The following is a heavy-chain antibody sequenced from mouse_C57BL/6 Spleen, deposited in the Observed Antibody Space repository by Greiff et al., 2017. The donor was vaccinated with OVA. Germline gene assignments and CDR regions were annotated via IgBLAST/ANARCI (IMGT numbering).Heavy chain of an antibody. Sequence: QVQLQQPGAELVKPGASVKLSCKASGYTFTSYWMQWVKQRPGQGLEWIGEIDPYDSYTNYNQKFKGKATLTVDTSSSTAYMQLSSLTSEDSAVYYCAMHSRIRAMDYWGQGTSVTVSS. V-gene: IGHV1-50*01. CDR3: AMHSRIRAMDY. CDR2: IDPYDSYT. J-gene: IGHJ4*01. D-gene: IGHD1-1*01. CDR1: GYTFTSYW.